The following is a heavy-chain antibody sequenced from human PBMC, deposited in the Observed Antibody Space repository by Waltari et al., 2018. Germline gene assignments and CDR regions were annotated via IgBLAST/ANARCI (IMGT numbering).Heavy chain of an antibody. CDR1: GGSISSSSYY. CDR3: ARRPKLAPFDY. V-gene: IGHV4-39*01. Sequence: QLQLQESGPGLVKPSETLSLTCTVSGGSISSSSYYWGWIRQPPVKGLEWIGSIYYSGSTYNTPSLKSRVTISVDTSKNQFSLKLSSVTAADTAVYYCARRPKLAPFDYWGQGTLVTVSS. D-gene: IGHD6-6*01. J-gene: IGHJ4*02. CDR2: IYYSGST.